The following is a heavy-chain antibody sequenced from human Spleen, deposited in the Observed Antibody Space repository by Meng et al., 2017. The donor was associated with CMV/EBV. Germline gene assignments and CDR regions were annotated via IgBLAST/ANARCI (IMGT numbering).Heavy chain of an antibody. CDR2: IRSKANSYAT. CDR1: GFTFSSYD. J-gene: IGHJ6*02. CDR3: MAWYSDGMDV. D-gene: IGHD6-13*01. V-gene: IGHV3-73*01. Sequence: GESLKISCAACGFTFSSYDMHWVRQASGKGLEWVGRIRSKANSYATAYAASVKGRFTISRDDSKNTAYLQMNSLKPEDTAVYYCMAWYSDGMDVWGQGTTVTVSS.